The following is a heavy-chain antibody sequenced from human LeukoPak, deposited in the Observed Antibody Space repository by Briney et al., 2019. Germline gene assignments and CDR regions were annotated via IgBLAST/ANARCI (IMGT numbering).Heavy chain of an antibody. CDR2: IYYSGST. CDR1: GGSISSSSYY. CDR3: ARGVGSGYTDY. Sequence: SETLSLTCIVSGGSISSSSYYWGWIRQPPGKGLQWIGNIYYSGSTYYNPSLKSRVTISIDTSKNQFSLKLISVTAADTAVYYCARGVGSGYTDYWGQGALVTVSS. V-gene: IGHV4-39*07. J-gene: IGHJ4*02. D-gene: IGHD3-22*01.